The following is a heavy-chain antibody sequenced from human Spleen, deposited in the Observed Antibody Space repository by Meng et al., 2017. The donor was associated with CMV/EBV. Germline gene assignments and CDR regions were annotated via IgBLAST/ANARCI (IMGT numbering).Heavy chain of an antibody. Sequence: GESLKISCAASGFSVSRNYMTWVRQAPGKGLEWVSLIYTGGGTYYVESVKGRFTISRDNSKNTLYLQMNSLRAEDTAVYYCARGHRGGYNYAPYYGMDVWGQGTTVTVSS. V-gene: IGHV3-53*01. D-gene: IGHD5-18*01. CDR1: GFSVSRNY. CDR3: ARGHRGGYNYAPYYGMDV. J-gene: IGHJ6*02. CDR2: IYTGGGT.